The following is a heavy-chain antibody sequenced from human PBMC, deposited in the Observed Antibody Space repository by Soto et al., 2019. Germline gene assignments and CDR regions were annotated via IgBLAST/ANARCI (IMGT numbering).Heavy chain of an antibody. J-gene: IGHJ5*02. CDR2: IYYTGST. Sequence: SETLSLTCTVSGGSINNHYWSWIRQPPGKGLEWIGYIYYTGSTNYNPSLESRVTMSVDTSRNQFSLKLTSLTAADTAMYFCAKRFGDYVGWFDPWGQGALVTV. CDR3: AKRFGDYVGWFDP. D-gene: IGHD4-17*01. CDR1: GGSINNHY. V-gene: IGHV4-59*11.